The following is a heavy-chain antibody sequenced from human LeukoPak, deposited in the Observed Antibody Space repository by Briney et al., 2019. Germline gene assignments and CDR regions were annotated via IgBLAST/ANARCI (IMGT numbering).Heavy chain of an antibody. J-gene: IGHJ4*02. CDR1: GGSISSGGYY. CDR2: IYYSGST. V-gene: IGHV4-61*08. D-gene: IGHD2-15*01. Sequence: SETLSLTCTVSGGSISSGGYYWSWIRQPPGKGLEWIGYIYYSGSTNYNPPLKSRVTISVDTSKNQFSLKLSSVTAADTAVYYCARVVVVVAAGEHFDYWGQGTLVTVSS. CDR3: ARVVVVVAAGEHFDY.